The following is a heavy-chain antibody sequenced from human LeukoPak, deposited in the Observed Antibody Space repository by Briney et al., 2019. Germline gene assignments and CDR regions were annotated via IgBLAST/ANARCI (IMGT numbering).Heavy chain of an antibody. J-gene: IGHJ4*02. CDR1: GGSISSNW. CDR2: IDHSGST. CDR3: ARSEINDYSRF. V-gene: IGHV4-4*02. Sequence: PSGTLSLTCAVSGGSISSNWWSWVRQPPGKGLEWIGEIDHSGSTNYNPSLKSRVTISVDKSESQFSLKLSSVTAADTAVYYCARSEINDYSRFWGQGILVIVSS. D-gene: IGHD4-11*01.